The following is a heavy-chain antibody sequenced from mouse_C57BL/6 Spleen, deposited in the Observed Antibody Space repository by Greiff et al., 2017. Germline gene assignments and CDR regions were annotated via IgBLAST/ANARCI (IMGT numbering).Heavy chain of an antibody. CDR2: IDPSDSYT. D-gene: IGHD1-1*01. CDR3: ARTAGYYGSSYGYFDV. V-gene: IGHV1-69*01. J-gene: IGHJ1*03. Sequence: QVQLQQPGAELVMPGASVKLSCKASGYTFTSYWMHWVKPRPGQGLEWIGEIDPSDSYTNYNQKFKGKSTLTVDKTSSTAYMQLSSLTSEDSAVYYCARTAGYYGSSYGYFDVWGTRTTGTVSS. CDR1: GYTFTSYW.